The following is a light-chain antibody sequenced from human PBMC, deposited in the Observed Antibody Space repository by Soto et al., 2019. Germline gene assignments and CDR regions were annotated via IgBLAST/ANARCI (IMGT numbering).Light chain of an antibody. CDR2: NSS. CDR1: QSVRSNY. J-gene: IGKJ1*01. V-gene: IGKV3-20*01. Sequence: EIGLTQSPGTLSLSPGERATLSCRASQSVRSNYLAWYQQKPGQAIRRLIYNSSTRATGIPDRFSGSGSGTDFTLTISRLEPEDFALYYCQQYRDLPQTFGQGTQVEIK. CDR3: QQYRDLPQT.